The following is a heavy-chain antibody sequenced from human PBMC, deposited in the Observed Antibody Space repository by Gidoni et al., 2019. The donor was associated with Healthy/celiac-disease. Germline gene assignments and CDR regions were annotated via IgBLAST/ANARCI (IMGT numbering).Heavy chain of an antibody. D-gene: IGHD3-22*01. CDR3: ARGRYHDSSGFPY. V-gene: IGHV4-34*01. CDR2: ITHTGST. Sequence: QVKLQQCGAGPMKPSATLSLTCAMSGPSFSGYYLSWIRQSPGRGLEWIAEITHTGSTNYKPSLRSRVTISVDASKNQFSLQLRSVTAADTAVYYCARGRYHDSSGFPYWGQGTLVTVSS. J-gene: IGHJ4*02. CDR1: GPSFSGYY.